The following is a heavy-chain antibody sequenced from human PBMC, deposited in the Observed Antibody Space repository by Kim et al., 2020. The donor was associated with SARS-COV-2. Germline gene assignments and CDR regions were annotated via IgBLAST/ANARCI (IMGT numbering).Heavy chain of an antibody. CDR1: GFTFSSYS. CDR2: ISSSSSTI. V-gene: IGHV3-48*04. J-gene: IGHJ4*02. Sequence: GGSLRLSCAASGFTFSSYSMNWVRQAPGKGLEWVSYISSSSSTIYYADSVKGRFTISRDNAKNSLYLQMNSLRAEDTAVYYCAGSIPDYYDMVGYYFDYWGQGTLVTVSS. D-gene: IGHD3-22*01. CDR3: AGSIPDYYDMVGYYFDY.